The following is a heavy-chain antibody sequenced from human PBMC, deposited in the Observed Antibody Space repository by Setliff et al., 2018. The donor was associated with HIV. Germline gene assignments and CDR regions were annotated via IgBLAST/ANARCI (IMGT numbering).Heavy chain of an antibody. V-gene: IGHV4-34*12. D-gene: IGHD3-3*01. CDR2: IIHSGST. Sequence: SETLSLTCTVSGGSISSYYWSWIRQPPGQGLEWIGEIIHSGSTNYNPSLKSRVTISVDTSKNQFSLKLTSVTAADTAVYYCATILVYGVYKWFNPWGQGTLVTVSS. CDR1: GGSISSYY. CDR3: ATILVYGVYKWFNP. J-gene: IGHJ5*02.